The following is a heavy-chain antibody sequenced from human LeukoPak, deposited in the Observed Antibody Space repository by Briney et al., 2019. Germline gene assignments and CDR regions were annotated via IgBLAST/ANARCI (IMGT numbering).Heavy chain of an antibody. D-gene: IGHD3-22*01. Sequence: SETLSLTCTVSGGSITSHCWSWVRQPPGKGLEWIGYVYHTGSSKSNPSLKSRVTISIDTSKNQFSLTLTSVTAVDTAVYYCARDLLRRDACDVWGQGTMVTVSS. V-gene: IGHV4-59*11. J-gene: IGHJ3*01. CDR1: GGSITSHC. CDR3: ARDLLRRDACDV. CDR2: VYHTGSS.